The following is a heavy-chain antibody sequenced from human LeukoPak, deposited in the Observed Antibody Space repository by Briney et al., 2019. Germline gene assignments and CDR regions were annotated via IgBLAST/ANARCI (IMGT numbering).Heavy chain of an antibody. V-gene: IGHV3-15*01. Sequence: PGGSLRLSCAASGFTFSNAWMSWVRQAPGKRLEWGGRVKSKTDGGTTDYAAPVKGRFTISRDDSKNTLYLQLNSLKTEDTAVYYCTTVRGSYEVDLSLAFDIWGQGTMVTVSA. CDR1: GFTFSNAW. J-gene: IGHJ3*02. CDR2: VKSKTDGGTT. CDR3: TTVRGSYEVDLSLAFDI. D-gene: IGHD1-26*01.